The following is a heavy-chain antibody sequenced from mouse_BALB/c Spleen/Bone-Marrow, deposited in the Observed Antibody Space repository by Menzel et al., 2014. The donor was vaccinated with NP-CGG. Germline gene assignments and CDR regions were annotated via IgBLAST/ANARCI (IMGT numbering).Heavy chain of an antibody. D-gene: IGHD1-1*01. CDR1: GFNIKDTY. CDR2: IVPANGNT. CDR3: ARSGYGSSLFAH. J-gene: IGHJ3*01. Sequence: EVKLMESGAELVKPGASVKLSCTASGFNIKDTYMHWVKQRPEQGLEGIGRIVPANGNTKYDPKFQGKATITADTSSNTAYLQLSSLTSEDTAVYYCARSGYGSSLFAHWGQGTLVTVSA. V-gene: IGHV14-3*02.